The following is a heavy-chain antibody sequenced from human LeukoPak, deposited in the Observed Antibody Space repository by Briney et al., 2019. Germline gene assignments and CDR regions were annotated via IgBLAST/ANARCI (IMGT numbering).Heavy chain of an antibody. CDR1: GFTFRGSA. D-gene: IGHD2/OR15-2a*01. J-gene: IGHJ4*02. Sequence: GGTLRLSCAASGFTFRGSAMSWVRQAPGKGLEWVSTISVSGDYTYYADSVKGRFTVSRDNSKNTLYLQMNSLSADDTAVYYCAKDPLQRTTFYFDYWGQGTLVTVSS. CDR2: ISVSGDYT. CDR3: AKDPLQRTTFYFDY. V-gene: IGHV3-23*01.